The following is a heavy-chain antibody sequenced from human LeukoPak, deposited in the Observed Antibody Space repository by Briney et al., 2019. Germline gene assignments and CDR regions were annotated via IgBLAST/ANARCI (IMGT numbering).Heavy chain of an antibody. D-gene: IGHD6-13*01. CDR2: ISYDGSNK. V-gene: IGHV3-30*04. CDR3: ARDHSSSWTINWYFDL. J-gene: IGHJ2*01. Sequence: GGSLRLSCAASGFTFSNYAISWVRQAPGKGLEWVAVISYDGSNKYYADSVKGRFTISRDNSKNTLYLQMNSLRAEDTAVYYCARDHSSSWTINWYFDLWGRGTLVTVSS. CDR1: GFTFSNYA.